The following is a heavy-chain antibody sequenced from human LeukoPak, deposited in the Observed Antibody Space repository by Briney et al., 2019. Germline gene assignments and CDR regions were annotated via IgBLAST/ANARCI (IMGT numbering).Heavy chain of an antibody. V-gene: IGHV1-69*05. CDR3: SWRHCYDSSGFDY. CDR1: GGTFSSYA. J-gene: IGHJ4*02. CDR2: IIPIFGTA. D-gene: IGHD3-22*01. Sequence: SVKVSCKASGGTFSSYAISWVRQAPGQGLEWMGRIIPIFGTANYAQKFQGRVTITTDESTSTAYMELSSLRSEDTAVYYCSWRHCYDSSGFDYWGQGTLVTVSS.